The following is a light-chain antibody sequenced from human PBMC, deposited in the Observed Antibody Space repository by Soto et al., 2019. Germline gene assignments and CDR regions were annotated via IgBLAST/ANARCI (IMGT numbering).Light chain of an antibody. CDR3: HQYVTTVGT. CDR2: GAT. V-gene: IGKV3-20*01. Sequence: EIVLTQSPGTLSLSPGERVTLSCRASQSLTRNLAWYQHKPGQSPRLLIYGATNRATGIPDRFSGSGSGTDFTLTISRLEPEDVAVYYCHQYVTTVGTFGQGTKVDIK. CDR1: QSLTRN. J-gene: IGKJ1*01.